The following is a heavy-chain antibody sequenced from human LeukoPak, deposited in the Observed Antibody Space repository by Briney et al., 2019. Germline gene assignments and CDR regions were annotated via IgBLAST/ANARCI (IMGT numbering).Heavy chain of an antibody. CDR1: GYTFTSYY. Sequence: EASVKVSCKASGYTFTSYYIHWVRQAPGQGLEWMGWINPNSGGANYAQKFQGRVTMTRDTSISTVYMELTRLRSDDTAMYYCAKSTNWGSISDGFDIWGQGTMVTVAS. V-gene: IGHV1-2*02. J-gene: IGHJ3*02. CDR2: INPNSGGA. CDR3: AKSTNWGSISDGFDI. D-gene: IGHD7-27*01.